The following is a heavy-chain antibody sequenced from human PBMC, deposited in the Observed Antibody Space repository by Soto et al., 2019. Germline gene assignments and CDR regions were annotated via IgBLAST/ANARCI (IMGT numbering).Heavy chain of an antibody. CDR3: ARCQSPYYYSYMDV. CDR2: MNPNSGNT. V-gene: IGHV1-8*01. J-gene: IGHJ6*03. Sequence: QVQLVQSGAEVKKPGASVEVSCKASGYTFTSYDINWVRQATGQGLEWMGWMNPNSGNTGYAQKFQGRVNMTRTTSISTAYMELSSLRSEDTAVYYCARCQSPYYYSYMDVWFKGTTVTVSS. CDR1: GYTFTSYD.